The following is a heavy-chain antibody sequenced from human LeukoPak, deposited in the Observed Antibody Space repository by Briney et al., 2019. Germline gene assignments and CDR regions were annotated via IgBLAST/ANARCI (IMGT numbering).Heavy chain of an antibody. CDR3: AGVGGYSSSSPRLAYYYYYMDV. V-gene: IGHV4-39*07. CDR2: IYYSGST. J-gene: IGHJ6*03. CDR1: GGFISSSSYY. Sequence: PSETLSLTCTVSGGFISSSSYYWGWIRQPPGKGLEWIGSIYYSGSTYYNPSLKSRVTISVDTSKNQFSLKLSSVTAADTAVYYCAGVGGYSSSSPRLAYYYYYMDVWGKGTTVTVSS. D-gene: IGHD6-6*01.